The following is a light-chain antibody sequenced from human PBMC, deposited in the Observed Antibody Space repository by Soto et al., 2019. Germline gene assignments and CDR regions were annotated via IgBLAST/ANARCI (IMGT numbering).Light chain of an antibody. Sequence: IVLTQSPATLSVSPGNRATLSCRACQSVSSKLAWYQHKPGQAPSLLIYGASTRATGVPVRFSGSGSGTDFTLTISSLQSEDFAIYFCQQYDNWPLTFGRGTKVEI. CDR1: QSVSSK. J-gene: IGKJ4*01. CDR2: GAS. CDR3: QQYDNWPLT. V-gene: IGKV3-15*01.